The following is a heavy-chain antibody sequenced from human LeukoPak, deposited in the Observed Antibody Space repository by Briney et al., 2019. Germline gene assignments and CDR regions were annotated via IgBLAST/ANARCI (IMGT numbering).Heavy chain of an antibody. V-gene: IGHV4-59*08. Sequence: SETLSLTCTASGGSISSYYWSWIRQPPGKGLEWIGYIYYSGSTNYNPSLKSRVTISVDTSKNQFSLKLSSVTAADTAVYYCASRSGGGHFGYWGQGTLVTVSS. D-gene: IGHD2-15*01. J-gene: IGHJ4*02. CDR1: GGSISSYY. CDR2: IYYSGST. CDR3: ASRSGGGHFGY.